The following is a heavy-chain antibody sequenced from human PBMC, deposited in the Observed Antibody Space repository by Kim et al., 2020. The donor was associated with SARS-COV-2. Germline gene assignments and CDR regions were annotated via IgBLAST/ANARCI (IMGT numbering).Heavy chain of an antibody. V-gene: IGHV4-4*07. Sequence: NYNPSLKSRVTMSVATSKNQFSLKLSSVTAADTAVYYCARDSSGRFVFGYWGQGTLVTISS. D-gene: IGHD6-19*01. CDR3: ARDSSGRFVFGY. J-gene: IGHJ4*02.